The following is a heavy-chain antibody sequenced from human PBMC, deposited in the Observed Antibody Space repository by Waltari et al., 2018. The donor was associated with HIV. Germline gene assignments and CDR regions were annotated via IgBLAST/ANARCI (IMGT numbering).Heavy chain of an antibody. D-gene: IGHD6-19*01. Sequence: EVQLVESGGGLVKPGGSLRLSCAASGFTFSSYSMNWVRQAPGKGLEWFSSISSSSSYIYYADSVKGRFTISRDNAKNSLYLQMNSLRAEDTAVYYCARDHGSSGSLGLVDYWGQGTLVTVSS. J-gene: IGHJ4*02. V-gene: IGHV3-21*01. CDR2: ISSSSSYI. CDR3: ARDHGSSGSLGLVDY. CDR1: GFTFSSYS.